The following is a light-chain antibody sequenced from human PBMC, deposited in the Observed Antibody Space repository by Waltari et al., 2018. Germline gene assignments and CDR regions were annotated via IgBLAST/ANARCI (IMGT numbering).Light chain of an antibody. CDR3: QQYYSPPWT. V-gene: IGKV4-1*01. Sequence: DIVMTQSPDSLAVSLGERATIHCKSSQSVLYTSNNKNYLAWYQQKPGQPPKLLFYWASTRESGVPDRFSGSGSGTDFTLTISGLQAEDVAVYYCQQYYSPPWTFGQGTRLEMK. CDR2: WAS. J-gene: IGKJ5*01. CDR1: QSVLYTSNNKNY.